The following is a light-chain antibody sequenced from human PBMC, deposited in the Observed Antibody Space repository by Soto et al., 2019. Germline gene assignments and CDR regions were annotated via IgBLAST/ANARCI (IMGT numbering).Light chain of an antibody. CDR1: QSVSSY. V-gene: IGKV3-11*01. J-gene: IGKJ2*01. CDR2: EAS. Sequence: EIVLTQSPATLSLSPGERATLSCRALQSVSSYLAWYQQKPGQAPRLLIYEASNRATGIPARFSGSGSGTDFTLTISSLDPEDFAVYYCQQRSNWPPLYTFGQGTKLEI. CDR3: QQRSNWPPLYT.